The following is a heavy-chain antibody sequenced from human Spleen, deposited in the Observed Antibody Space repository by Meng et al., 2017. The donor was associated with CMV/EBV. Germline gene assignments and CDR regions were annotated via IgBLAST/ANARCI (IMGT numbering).Heavy chain of an antibody. D-gene: IGHD1-1*01. Sequence: GESLKISCVASGFTFSRYGMHWVRQAPGKGLEWVGRIKSKVDGETIDYAAPVKGRFSISRDDSINTVYLQMNSLKTEDTAVYYCSTGGYFIDYWGQGTLVTVSS. J-gene: IGHJ4*02. V-gene: IGHV3-15*01. CDR1: GFTFSRYG. CDR3: STGGYFIDY. CDR2: IKSKVDGETI.